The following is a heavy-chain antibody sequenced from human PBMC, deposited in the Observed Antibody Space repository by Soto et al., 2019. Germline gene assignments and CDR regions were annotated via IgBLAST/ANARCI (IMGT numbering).Heavy chain of an antibody. CDR1: GFTFSNYG. J-gene: IGHJ1*01. Sequence: GGSLRLSCAASGFTFSNYGMHWVRQAPGKGLEWVAFISYDGSYKYYTGSMKGRFTVSRDNSKNTLYLQVNSLRPEDTSVYYCAKDSHYCSGDSCYSGAEYFHHWGQGTLVTVSS. V-gene: IGHV3-30*18. D-gene: IGHD2-15*01. CDR3: AKDSHYCSGDSCYSGAEYFHH. CDR2: ISYDGSYK.